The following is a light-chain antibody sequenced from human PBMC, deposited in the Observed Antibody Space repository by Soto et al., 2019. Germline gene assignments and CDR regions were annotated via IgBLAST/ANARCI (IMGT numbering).Light chain of an antibody. CDR3: QQYNSAPPFT. J-gene: IGKJ1*01. CDR1: QSISSY. CDR2: AAS. V-gene: IGKV1-39*01. Sequence: DIQMTQSPSSLSAAVGDRVTITGRASQSISSYLNWYQQKPGKAPKLLIYAASTLQSGVPSRFSGSGSGTDFPLTISSLQPEDVATYYCQQYNSAPPFTFGQGTKVDIK.